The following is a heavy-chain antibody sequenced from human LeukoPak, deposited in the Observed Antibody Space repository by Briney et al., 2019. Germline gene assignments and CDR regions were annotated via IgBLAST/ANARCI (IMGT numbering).Heavy chain of an antibody. CDR2: IYHSGST. Sequence: SETLSLTCTVSGGSISSGGYYWSWIRQPPGKGLEWIGYIYHSGSTYYNPSLKSRVAISVDRSKNRFSLKLSSVTAADTAVYYCARSHTEPSIAAAGTYFDYWGQGTLVTVSS. D-gene: IGHD6-13*01. CDR1: GGSISSGGYY. V-gene: IGHV4-30-2*01. J-gene: IGHJ4*02. CDR3: ARSHTEPSIAAAGTYFDY.